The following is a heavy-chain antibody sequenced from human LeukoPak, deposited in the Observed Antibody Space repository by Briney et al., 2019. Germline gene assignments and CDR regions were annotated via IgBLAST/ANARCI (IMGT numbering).Heavy chain of an antibody. CDR3: AGAREYYIKSNCYEYFQE. CDR1: GLTVRTNS. J-gene: IGHJ1*01. D-gene: IGHD2-2*01. CDR2: IYTTGST. Sequence: PGGSLRLSCAASGLTVRTNSMGWVRQAPGKGLEWVSVIYTTGSTYYEDSVNGRFLISRDNSKNTLDLQMNSLRVEDTAVYYCAGAREYYIKSNCYEYFQEWGQGTLVTVSS. V-gene: IGHV3-53*01.